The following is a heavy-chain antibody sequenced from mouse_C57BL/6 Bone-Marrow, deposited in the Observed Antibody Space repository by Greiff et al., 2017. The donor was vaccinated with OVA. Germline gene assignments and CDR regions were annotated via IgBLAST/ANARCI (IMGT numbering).Heavy chain of an antibody. Sequence: QVQLQQPGAELVMPGSSVKLSCKASGYTFTSYWMHWVKQRPIQGLEWIGNIDPSDSETHYNQKFKDKATLTVDKSSSTAYMQLSSLTSEDAAVYCCAVLFYFDYWGQGTTLTVSS. CDR2: IDPSDSET. J-gene: IGHJ2*01. V-gene: IGHV1-52*01. CDR3: AVLFYFDY. CDR1: GYTFTSYW.